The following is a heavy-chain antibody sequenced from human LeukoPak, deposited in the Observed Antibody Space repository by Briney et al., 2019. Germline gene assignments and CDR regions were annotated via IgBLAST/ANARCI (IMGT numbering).Heavy chain of an antibody. V-gene: IGHV1-69*13. CDR3: ARALTIFGVVRQFGAFDI. Sequence: GASVKVSCKASGYTCTSYGISWVRQAPGQGLEWMGGIIPIFGTANYAQKFQGRVTITADESTSTAYMELSSLRSEDTAVYYCARALTIFGVVRQFGAFDIWGQGTMVTVSS. J-gene: IGHJ3*02. D-gene: IGHD3-3*01. CDR1: GYTCTSYG. CDR2: IIPIFGTA.